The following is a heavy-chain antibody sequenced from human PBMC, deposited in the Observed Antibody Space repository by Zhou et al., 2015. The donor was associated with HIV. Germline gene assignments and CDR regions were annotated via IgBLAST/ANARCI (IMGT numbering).Heavy chain of an antibody. CDR2: IIPLFGTV. Sequence: QVQLVQSGAEVKKPGSSVKVSCKASGGSFSTYGITWVRQAPGQGLEWVGEIIPLFGTVKYAQKFQGRVTITADRSTSTAYMDLRSLRSEDTAVYYCASYDSSGYYQDYWGQGTLVTVSS. J-gene: IGHJ4*02. D-gene: IGHD3-22*01. CDR3: ASYDSSGYYQDY. CDR1: GGSFSTYG. V-gene: IGHV1-69*06.